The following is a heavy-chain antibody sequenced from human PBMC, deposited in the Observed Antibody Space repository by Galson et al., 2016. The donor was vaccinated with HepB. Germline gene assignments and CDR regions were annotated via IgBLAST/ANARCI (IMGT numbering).Heavy chain of an antibody. Sequence: SVKVSCKVSGYRLSELSMHWVRQAPGKGLEWMGGFDPEHGETIFTQKFQGRVTVTEDTSTDTACMDLSSLRSDDTAVYYCAAYYYVWHFDLWGRGTLVTVSS. CDR3: AAYYYVWHFDL. CDR1: GYRLSELS. V-gene: IGHV1-24*01. D-gene: IGHD3-16*01. CDR2: FDPEHGET. J-gene: IGHJ2*01.